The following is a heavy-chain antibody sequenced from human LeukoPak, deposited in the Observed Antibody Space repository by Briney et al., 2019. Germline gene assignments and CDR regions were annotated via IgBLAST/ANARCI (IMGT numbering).Heavy chain of an antibody. CDR2: IYTSGST. CDR1: GGSISSYY. D-gene: IGHD3-10*01. J-gene: IGHJ4*02. V-gene: IGHV4-4*07. Sequence: PSGTLSLTCTVSGGSISSYYWSWIRQPAGMGLEWIGRIYTSGSTNYNPSLKSRVTMSVDTSKNQFSLKLSSVTAADTAVYYCAREALLWFGELLPYFDYWGQGTLVTVSS. CDR3: AREALLWFGELLPYFDY.